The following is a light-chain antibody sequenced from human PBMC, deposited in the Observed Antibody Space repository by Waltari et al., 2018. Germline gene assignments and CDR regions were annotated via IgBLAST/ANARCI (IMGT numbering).Light chain of an antibody. Sequence: DIQMTQSPSTLSASVGDRVTITCRASQNISPWLAWHQQKPGKVPRLLIYKTSSLESGVPSRFSGSGSETEFTLTISSLQPDDFATYYCQHYKTSFRTFGQGTRVEIK. J-gene: IGKJ1*01. V-gene: IGKV1-5*03. CDR1: QNISPW. CDR2: KTS. CDR3: QHYKTSFRT.